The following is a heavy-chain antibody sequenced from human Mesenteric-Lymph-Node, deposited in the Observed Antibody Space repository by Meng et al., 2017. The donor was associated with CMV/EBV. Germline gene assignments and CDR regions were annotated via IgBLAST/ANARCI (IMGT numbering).Heavy chain of an antibody. CDR2: INPNSGGT. Sequence: ASVKVSCKASGYTFTGYYMHWVRQAPGQGLEWMGWINPNSGGTNYAQKFQGRVTMTRDTSISTAYMELSRLRSDDTAVYYCARFGIPTGTTLGVFDYYYGMDVWGQGTTVTVSS. CDR3: ARFGIPTGTTLGVFDYYYGMDV. D-gene: IGHD1-7*01. V-gene: IGHV1-2*02. J-gene: IGHJ6*02. CDR1: GYTFTGYY.